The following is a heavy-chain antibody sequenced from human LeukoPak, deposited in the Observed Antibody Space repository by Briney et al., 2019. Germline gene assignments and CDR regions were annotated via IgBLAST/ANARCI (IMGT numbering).Heavy chain of an antibody. CDR3: AKSGYDSSGSLAFDI. CDR1: GGSFSGYY. J-gene: IGHJ3*02. CDR2: IYYSGST. D-gene: IGHD3-22*01. Sequence: SETLSLTCAVYGGSFSGYYWSWIRQPPGKGLEWIGYIYYSGSTNYNPSLKSRVTISVDTSKNQFSLKLSSVTAADTAVYYCAKSGYDSSGSLAFDIWGQGTMVTVSS. V-gene: IGHV4-59*01.